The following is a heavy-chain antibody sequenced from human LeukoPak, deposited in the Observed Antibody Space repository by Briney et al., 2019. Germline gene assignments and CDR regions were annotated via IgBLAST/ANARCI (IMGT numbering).Heavy chain of an antibody. J-gene: IGHJ5*02. CDR3: AKPPYYYDSSGYYHKGWFDP. CDR1: GFTFSSYA. Sequence: GGSLRLSCAASGFTFSSYAMSWVRQAPGKGLEWVSAISGFGGSTYNANSVKARFTISRDNSKTTLYLQMNSLRAEDTAVYYCAKPPYYYDSSGYYHKGWFDPWGQGTLVTVSS. V-gene: IGHV3-23*01. CDR2: ISGFGGST. D-gene: IGHD3-22*01.